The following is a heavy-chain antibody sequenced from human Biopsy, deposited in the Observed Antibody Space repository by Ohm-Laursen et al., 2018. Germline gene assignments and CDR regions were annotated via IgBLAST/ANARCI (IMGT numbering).Heavy chain of an antibody. CDR2: IDPKYGDT. D-gene: IGHD3-3*01. J-gene: IGHJ6*02. CDR1: RYTFTGDY. Sequence: GSSVKVSCKASRYTFTGDYIHWVRQAPGQGLVWMGWIDPKYGDTKFAQRFQGRVTMTRDTSTSTIYMDLSSLRFDDTAVYYCAKDQVQGVVMTSDYHYGMDVWGQGTKVTVPS. V-gene: IGHV1-2*02. CDR3: AKDQVQGVVMTSDYHYGMDV.